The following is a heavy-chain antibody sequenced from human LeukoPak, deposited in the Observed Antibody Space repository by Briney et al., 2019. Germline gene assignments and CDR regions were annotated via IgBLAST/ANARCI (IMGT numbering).Heavy chain of an antibody. Sequence: ASVKVSCKVSGYTLTESSMHWVRQAPGKGLERMGGFDPEDGETIYAQKFQGRVTTTEDTSTDTAYMELSSLRSEDTAVYYCATSRRGAHYYYYMDAWGKGTTVTVSS. CDR1: GYTLTESS. CDR2: FDPEDGET. CDR3: ATSRRGAHYYYYMDA. V-gene: IGHV1-24*01. J-gene: IGHJ6*03. D-gene: IGHD1-26*01.